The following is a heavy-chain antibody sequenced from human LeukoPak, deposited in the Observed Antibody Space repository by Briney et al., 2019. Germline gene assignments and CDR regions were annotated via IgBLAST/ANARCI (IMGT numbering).Heavy chain of an antibody. J-gene: IGHJ4*02. CDR2: IYYSGST. D-gene: IGHD3-10*01. V-gene: IGHV4-59*01. CDR1: GGSISSYY. Sequence: ETLSLTCTVSGGSISSYYWSWIRQPPGKGLEWIGYIYYSGSTNYNPSLKSRVTISVDTSKNQFSLKLSSVTAADTAVYYCAKDGRVVRGVVDYWGQGTLVTVSS. CDR3: AKDGRVVRGVVDY.